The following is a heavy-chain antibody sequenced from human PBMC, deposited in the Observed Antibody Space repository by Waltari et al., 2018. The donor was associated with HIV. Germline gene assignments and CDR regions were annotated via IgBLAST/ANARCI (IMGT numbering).Heavy chain of an antibody. CDR1: GFAYVSYA. V-gene: IGHV3-23*01. CDR2: VSGSGAKS. Sequence: EVQLLESGGGLVQPGGSRRLSCAASGFAYVSYALTLVRQSPERGVEWVAAVSGSGAKSFYGDSVKRRFTISRDKSKNTVFLQMNSLRAADTAIYYCAKAYYENTAYYYDFWGRGTRVTVSS. CDR3: AKAYYENTAYYYDF. D-gene: IGHD3-22*01. J-gene: IGHJ4*02.